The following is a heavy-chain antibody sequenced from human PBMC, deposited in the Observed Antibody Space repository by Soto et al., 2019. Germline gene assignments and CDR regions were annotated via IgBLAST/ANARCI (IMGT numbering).Heavy chain of an antibody. CDR1: GFTFSNAW. V-gene: IGHV3-15*01. CDR2: IKSKTDGGTT. Sequence: VGSLRLSCAASGFTFSNAWMSWVRQAPGKGLEWVGRIKSKTDGGTTDYAAPVKGRFTISRDDSKNTLYLQMNSPKTEDTAVYYCTTDRITMIVVGYYFDYWGQGTLVTVSS. CDR3: TTDRITMIVVGYYFDY. D-gene: IGHD3-22*01. J-gene: IGHJ4*02.